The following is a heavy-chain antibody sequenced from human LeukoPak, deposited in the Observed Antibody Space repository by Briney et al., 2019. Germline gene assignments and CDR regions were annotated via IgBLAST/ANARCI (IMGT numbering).Heavy chain of an antibody. V-gene: IGHV3-74*01. D-gene: IGHD6-13*01. CDR3: AKDSPQLVAFDY. J-gene: IGHJ4*02. CDR2: INSDGSST. Sequence: GGSLRLSCAASGFTFSSYWMHWVRHAPGEGLVWVSRINSDGSSTTYADSVKGRFTISRDNAKNTLYLQMNSLRAEDTAVYYCAKDSPQLVAFDYWGQGTLVTVSS. CDR1: GFTFSSYW.